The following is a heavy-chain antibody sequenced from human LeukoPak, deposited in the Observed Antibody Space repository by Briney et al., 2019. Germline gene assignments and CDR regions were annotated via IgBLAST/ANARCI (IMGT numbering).Heavy chain of an antibody. CDR1: GYSISSGYY. V-gene: IGHV4-38-2*02. D-gene: IGHD2-2*01. Sequence: KTSETLSLTCTVSGYSISSGYYWGWIRQPPGKGLEWIGSIYHSGSTYYNPSLKSRVTISLDTSKNQFSLNLSSVTAADTAVYYCTRSSYCSSVSCYGPDYMGVWGEGTTVTVSS. CDR2: IYHSGST. CDR3: TRSSYCSSVSCYGPDYMGV. J-gene: IGHJ6*03.